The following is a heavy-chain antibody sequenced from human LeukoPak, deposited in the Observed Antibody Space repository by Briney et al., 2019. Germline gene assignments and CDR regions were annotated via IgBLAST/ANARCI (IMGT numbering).Heavy chain of an antibody. V-gene: IGHV3-23*01. CDR3: ANVDMTTGYYFDY. J-gene: IGHJ4*02. Sequence: GGSLRLSCAASGFTFSTYAMSWVRQAPGKGLEWVSAISGSGGSTYYADSVKGRFTISRDNSKNTPYLQMNSLRAEDTAVYYCANVDMTTGYYFDYWGQGTLVTVSS. CDR2: ISGSGGST. D-gene: IGHD4-17*01. CDR1: GFTFSTYA.